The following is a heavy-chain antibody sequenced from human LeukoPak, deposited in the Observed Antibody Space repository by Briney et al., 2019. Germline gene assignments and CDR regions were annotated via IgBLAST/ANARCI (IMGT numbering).Heavy chain of an antibody. J-gene: IGHJ4*02. CDR1: GGSISSFY. CDR2: MSNSGST. V-gene: IGHV4-59*01. Sequence: SETLSLTCSVPGGSISSFYWNWIRQPPGKGLEWIGYMSNSGSTNYNPSLKSRLTISVDTSKNHLSLRLSSVTAADTAVYYCARGNYDDSYAYGGDFDSWGQGTLVTVSS. CDR3: ARGNYDDSYAYGGDFDS. D-gene: IGHD3-16*01.